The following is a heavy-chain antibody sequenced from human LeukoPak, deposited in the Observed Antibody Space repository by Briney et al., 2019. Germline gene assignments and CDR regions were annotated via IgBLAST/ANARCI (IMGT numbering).Heavy chain of an antibody. CDR1: GFTFSNYG. D-gene: IGHD3-10*01. CDR3: ASFTRALWFGELFGRYYFDY. J-gene: IGHJ4*02. V-gene: IGHV3-7*01. Sequence: GGSLRLSCAPSGFTFSNYGMHWVRQAPGKGLEWVANIKQDGSEKYYVDSVKGRFTISRDNAKNSLYLQMNSLRAEDTAVYYCASFTRALWFGELFGRYYFDYWGQGTLVTVTS. CDR2: IKQDGSEK.